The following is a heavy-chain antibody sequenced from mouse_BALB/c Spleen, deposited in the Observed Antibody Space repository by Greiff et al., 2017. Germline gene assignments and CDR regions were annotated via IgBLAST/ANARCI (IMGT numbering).Heavy chain of an antibody. J-gene: IGHJ2*01. CDR2: INPSNGVT. CDR1: GYTFTSYY. V-gene: IGHV1S81*02. Sequence: VKLMESGAELVKPGASVKLSCKASGYTFTSYYMYWVKQRPGQGLEWIGEINPSNGVTNFNEKFKSKATLTVDKSSSTAYMQLSSLTSEDSAVYYCTRGIDYWGQGTTLTVSS. CDR3: TRGIDY.